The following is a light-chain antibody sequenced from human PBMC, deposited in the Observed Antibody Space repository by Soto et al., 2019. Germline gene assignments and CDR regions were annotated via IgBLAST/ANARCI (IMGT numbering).Light chain of an antibody. CDR2: GAS. CDR1: QSVNIN. V-gene: IGKV3-15*01. Sequence: EIVMTQSPATLSVSPGERATLSCRASQSVNINLAWYQHKPGQAPRLLISGASTRATGIPARFSGGGSGTEFTLTISSLQSEDFALYSCQQTHNWPLTFGGGTKVEIK. J-gene: IGKJ4*01. CDR3: QQTHNWPLT.